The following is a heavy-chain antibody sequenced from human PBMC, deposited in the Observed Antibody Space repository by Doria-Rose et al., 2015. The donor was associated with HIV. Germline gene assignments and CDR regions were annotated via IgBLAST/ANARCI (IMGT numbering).Heavy chain of an antibody. J-gene: IGHJ4*02. V-gene: IGHV2-26*01. Sequence: QVTLKESGPVLVKPTETLTLTCTVSGVSLSSPGMGVSWIRQPPGKALEWLANIFSDDARSYKPSLKSRLTIARGTSKSQVVLTMTDMDPVDTATYYCARIKSSRWYHKYYFDFWGQGTLVIVSA. D-gene: IGHD6-13*01. CDR2: IFSDDAR. CDR1: GVSLSSPGMG. CDR3: ARIKSSRWYHKYYFDF.